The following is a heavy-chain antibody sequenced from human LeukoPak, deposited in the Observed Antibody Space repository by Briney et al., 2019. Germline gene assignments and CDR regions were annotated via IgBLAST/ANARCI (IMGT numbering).Heavy chain of an antibody. Sequence: GASVKVSCKASGYTFNAYHLHWVRQVPGQGPEWLGWINIYSGDTKYSQKFEGRVSMTRDTSVTTAYMDLYSLTSDDTAVYYCARDRLRLRFLQWTKPDNWFDSWGQGTLVPVSS. CDR2: INIYSGDT. J-gene: IGHJ5*01. D-gene: IGHD3-3*01. V-gene: IGHV1-2*02. CDR3: ARDRLRLRFLQWTKPDNWFDS. CDR1: GYTFNAYH.